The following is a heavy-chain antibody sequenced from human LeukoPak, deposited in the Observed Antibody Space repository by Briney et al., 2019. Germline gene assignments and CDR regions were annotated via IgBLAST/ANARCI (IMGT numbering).Heavy chain of an antibody. CDR3: ASNIWFGESADAFDI. D-gene: IGHD3-10*01. CDR2: INPNSGGT. Sequence: ASVKVSCKASGYTFTSYYMHWVRQAPGHGLEWMGCINPNSGGTNYAQKFQGRVTMTRDKSIRTAYMELSRLTSDDTAVYYCASNIWFGESADAFDIWGQGTMVTVSS. J-gene: IGHJ3*02. CDR1: GYTFTSYY. V-gene: IGHV1-2*02.